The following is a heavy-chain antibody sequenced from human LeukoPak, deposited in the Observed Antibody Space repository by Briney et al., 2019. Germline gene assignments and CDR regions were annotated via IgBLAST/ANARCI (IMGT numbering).Heavy chain of an antibody. CDR1: GGTISSGDYY. CDR2: IYYSGST. J-gene: IGHJ4*02. Sequence: PSQTLSLTCTVSGGTISSGDYYWSWIRQPPGKGLEWIGYIYYSGSTYYNPSLKSRVTISVDTSKNQFSLKLSSVTAAGTAVYYCARLPRHYGDYYFDYWGQGTLVTVSS. CDR3: ARLPRHYGDYYFDY. V-gene: IGHV4-30-4*01. D-gene: IGHD4-17*01.